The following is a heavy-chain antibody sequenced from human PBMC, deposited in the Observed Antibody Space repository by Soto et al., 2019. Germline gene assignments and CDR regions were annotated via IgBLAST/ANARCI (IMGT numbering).Heavy chain of an antibody. D-gene: IGHD6-13*01. CDR2: ISWNSGSI. V-gene: IGHV3-9*01. CDR3: AKDGGWGQQLVGNWFDP. CDR1: GFTFDDYA. Sequence: GGSLRLSCAASGFTFDDYAMHWVRQAPGKGLEWVSGISWNSGSIGYADSVKGRFTISRDNAKNSLYLQMNSLRAEDTALYYCAKDGGWGQQLVGNWFDPWGQGTLVTVSS. J-gene: IGHJ5*02.